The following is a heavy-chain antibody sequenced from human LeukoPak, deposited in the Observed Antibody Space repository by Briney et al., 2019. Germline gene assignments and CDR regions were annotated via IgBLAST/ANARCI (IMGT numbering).Heavy chain of an antibody. CDR2: INPNSGGT. CDR1: GYTFTGYY. V-gene: IGHV1-2*02. J-gene: IGHJ4*02. D-gene: IGHD2-15*01. CDR3: ARAPLVVVAATALDY. Sequence: ASVKVSCKASGYTFTGYYMHWVRQAPGQGLEWMGWINPNSGGTNYAQKFQGRATMTRDTSISTAYMELSRLRSDDTAVYYCARAPLVVVAATALDYWGQGTLVTVSS.